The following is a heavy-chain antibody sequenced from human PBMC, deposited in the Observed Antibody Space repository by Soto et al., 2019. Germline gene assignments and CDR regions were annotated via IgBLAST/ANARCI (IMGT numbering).Heavy chain of an antibody. J-gene: IGHJ6*02. V-gene: IGHV4-34*01. CDR3: ASEHYYDSSGYYLFHGMDV. D-gene: IGHD3-22*01. CDR1: GGSFSGYY. CDR2: INHSGST. Sequence: ASETLSLTCAVYGGSFSGYYWSWIRQPPGKGLEWIGEINHSGSTNYNPSLKSRVTISVDTSKNQFSLKLSSVTAADTAVYYCASEHYYDSSGYYLFHGMDVWGQGTTVTVSS.